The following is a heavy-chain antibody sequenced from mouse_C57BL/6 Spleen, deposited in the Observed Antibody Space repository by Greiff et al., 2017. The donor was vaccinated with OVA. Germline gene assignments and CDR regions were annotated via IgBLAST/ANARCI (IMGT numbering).Heavy chain of an antibody. CDR1: GYTFTSYW. J-gene: IGHJ2*01. V-gene: IGHV1-69*01. Sequence: QVQLQQPGAELVMPGASVKLSCKASGYTFTSYWMHWVKQRPGQGLEWIGEIDPSDSYTNYNQKLKGKSTLTVDKSSSTAYMQLSSLTSEDSAVYYCARSGDGYWDYWGQGTTLTVSS. CDR3: ARSGDGYWDY. CDR2: IDPSDSYT. D-gene: IGHD2-3*01.